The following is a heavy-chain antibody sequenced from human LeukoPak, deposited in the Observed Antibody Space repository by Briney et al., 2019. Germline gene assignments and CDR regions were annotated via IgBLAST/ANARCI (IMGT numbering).Heavy chain of an antibody. CDR1: GFTFSSYM. J-gene: IGHJ4*02. V-gene: IGHV3-21*01. CDR3: ARSLTTLTYEGY. D-gene: IGHD1-1*01. Sequence: GGSLRLSCAASGFTFSSYMMNWVRQAPGKGLEWVSSINSGSTYTYYTESVKGRFTVSRDNAKNSLFLQMNSLKAEDTAIYYCARSLTTLTYEGYWGQGTLVTVSS. CDR2: INSGSTYT.